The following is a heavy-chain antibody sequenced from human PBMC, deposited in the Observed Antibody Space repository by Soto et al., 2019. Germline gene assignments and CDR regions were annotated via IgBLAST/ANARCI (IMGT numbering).Heavy chain of an antibody. CDR1: GFTFSSYA. CDR3: ARDGHLVTMIVVVLGGAVDY. Sequence: QVQLVESGGGVVQPGGSLRLSCAASGFTFSSYAMHWVRQAPGKGLEWVAVISYDGSNKYYADSVKGRFTISRDNSKNTLYLQMNSLRAEDTAVYYCARDGHLVTMIVVVLGGAVDYWGQGTLVTVSS. CDR2: ISYDGSNK. D-gene: IGHD3-22*01. J-gene: IGHJ4*02. V-gene: IGHV3-30-3*01.